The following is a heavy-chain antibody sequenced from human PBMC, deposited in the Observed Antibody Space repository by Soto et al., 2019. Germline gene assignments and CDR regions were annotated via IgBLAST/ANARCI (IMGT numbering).Heavy chain of an antibody. CDR1: GNTFTKYD. CDR3: ARAGLYLGELSPYDY. V-gene: IGHV1-8*01. CDR2: TNPNSGKA. Sequence: GASVKVSCKASGNTFTKYDVNWVRQATGRGLEWMGWTNPNSGKAGYAQRFQGRVTMTWNSSISTAYMELSSLRSEDTAVYYCARAGLYLGELSPYDYWGQGTLVTVSS. D-gene: IGHD3-16*02. J-gene: IGHJ4*02.